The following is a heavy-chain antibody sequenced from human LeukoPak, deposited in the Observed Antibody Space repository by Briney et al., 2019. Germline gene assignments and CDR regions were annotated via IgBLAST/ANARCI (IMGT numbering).Heavy chain of an antibody. CDR3: ARVAESIAVAGPFDY. J-gene: IGHJ4*02. V-gene: IGHV1-18*01. CDR2: ISAYNGNT. D-gene: IGHD6-19*01. Sequence: ASVKVSCKASGYTFTSYGISWVRQAPGQGLEWMGWISAYNGNTNYAQKLQGRVTMTTDTSTSTAYMELRSLRSDDTAVYYCARVAESIAVAGPFDYWGQGTLVTVSS. CDR1: GYTFTSYG.